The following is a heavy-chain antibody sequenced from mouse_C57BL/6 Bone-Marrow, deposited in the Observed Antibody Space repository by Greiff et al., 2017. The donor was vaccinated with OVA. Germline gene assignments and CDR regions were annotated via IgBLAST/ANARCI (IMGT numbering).Heavy chain of an antibody. CDR2: ISDGGSYT. CDR3: ARVSYSNYGGYFDV. V-gene: IGHV5-4*01. D-gene: IGHD2-5*01. Sequence: EVQVVESGGGLVKPGGSLKLSCAASGFTFSSYAMSWVRQTPEKRLEWVATISDGGSYTYYPDNVKGRFTISRDNAKNNLYLQMSHLKSEDTAMYYCARVSYSNYGGYFDVWGTGTTVTVSS. CDR1: GFTFSSYA. J-gene: IGHJ1*03.